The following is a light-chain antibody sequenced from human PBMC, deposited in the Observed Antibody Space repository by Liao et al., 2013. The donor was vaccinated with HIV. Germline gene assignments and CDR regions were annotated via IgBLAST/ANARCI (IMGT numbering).Light chain of an antibody. CDR1: NIGSTN. J-gene: IGLJ2*01. CDR2: YDS. V-gene: IGLV3-21*04. Sequence: SYVLTQPPSVSVAPGKTATITCGGNNIGSTNVHWYQHRPGQAPILVMNYDSDRPSGIPERFSGSNSGNTATLTITRVEAGDEADYYCQVWDRRRDLFVVFGGGTKLTVL. CDR3: QVWDRRRDLFVV.